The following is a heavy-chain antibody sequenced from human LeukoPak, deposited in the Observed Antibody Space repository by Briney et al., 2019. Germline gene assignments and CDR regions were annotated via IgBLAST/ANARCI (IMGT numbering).Heavy chain of an antibody. CDR2: MYYSGNT. V-gene: IGHV4-39*01. CDR1: GGSISSSSYY. J-gene: IGHJ6*03. CDR3: ARSVEGYCRGGSCYSYSYYMDV. D-gene: IGHD2-15*01. Sequence: PSETLSLTCTVSGGSISSSSYYWGWIRQSPGKGLEWIGSMYYSGNTYYNPSLKSRVTISVDTSKNQFSLKLSPVTAADTAVYYCARSVEGYCRGGSCYSYSYYMDVWGKGTTVTVSS.